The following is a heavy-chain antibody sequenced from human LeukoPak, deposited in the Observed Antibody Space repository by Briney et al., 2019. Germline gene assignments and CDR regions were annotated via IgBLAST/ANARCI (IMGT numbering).Heavy chain of an antibody. J-gene: IGHJ6*03. CDR1: GGSISSSSYY. V-gene: IGHV4-39*07. CDR2: IYYSGST. CDR3: ARAPPTYFWSGYGYYYMDV. Sequence: PSETLSLTCTVAGGSISSSSYYWGWIRQPPGKGLEWIGTIYYSGSTYYNPSLKSRVTISVDTSKNQFSLKLSSVTAADTAVYYCARAPPTYFWSGYGYYYMDVWGKGTTVTVS. D-gene: IGHD3-3*01.